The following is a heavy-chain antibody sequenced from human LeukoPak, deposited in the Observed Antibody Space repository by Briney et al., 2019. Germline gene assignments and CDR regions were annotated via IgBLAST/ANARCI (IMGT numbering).Heavy chain of an antibody. CDR1: GYTFTSYG. D-gene: IGHD2-15*01. V-gene: IGHV1-18*01. J-gene: IGHJ6*02. CDR3: ARDPSYCSGGSCYLTLYYYYYGMDV. Sequence: ASVKVSCKASGYTFTSYGISWVRQAPGQGLEWMGWISAYNGNTNYAQKLQGRVTMTTDTSTSTAYMELRSLRSGDTAVYYCARDPSYCSGGSCYLTLYYYYYGMDVWGQGTTVTVSS. CDR2: ISAYNGNT.